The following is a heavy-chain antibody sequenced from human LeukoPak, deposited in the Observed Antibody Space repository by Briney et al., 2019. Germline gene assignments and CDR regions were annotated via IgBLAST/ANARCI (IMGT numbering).Heavy chain of an antibody. J-gene: IGHJ6*03. D-gene: IGHD3-10*01. CDR2: IYSGGST. CDR1: GFTVSSNY. V-gene: IGHV3-53*01. Sequence: GGSLRLSCAASGFTVSSNYMSWVRQAPGKGLEGGSVIYSGGSTYYADSVKGRFTVSRDNSKNTLYLQMNSLRAEDTAVYYCASGSGSYRTPYYYMDVWGTGTTVTVSS. CDR3: ASGSGSYRTPYYYMDV.